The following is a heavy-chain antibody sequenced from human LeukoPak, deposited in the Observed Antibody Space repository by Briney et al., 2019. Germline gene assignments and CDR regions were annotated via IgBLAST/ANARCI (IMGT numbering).Heavy chain of an antibody. Sequence: KPSEILSLTCTVSGGSISSYYWSWIRQPPGKGLEWIGYIYYSGSTNYNPSLKSLVTISVDTSKNQFSLKLSSVTAADTAVYYCARHSEQQLASNNFFDYWGQRPLVTVSS. CDR2: IYYSGST. CDR1: GGSISSYY. V-gene: IGHV4-59*08. CDR3: ARHSEQQLASNNFFDY. D-gene: IGHD6-13*01. J-gene: IGHJ4*02.